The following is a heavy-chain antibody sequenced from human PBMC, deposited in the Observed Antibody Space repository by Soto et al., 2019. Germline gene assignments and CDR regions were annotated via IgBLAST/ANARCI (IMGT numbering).Heavy chain of an antibody. D-gene: IGHD5-12*01. Sequence: EGPLTLSCAASGFTFSSYAMGWVRQEPGKRLEWVEVVGIGGSTNYAHYVRGRFTISRGNSKNTLSLQMNRLTAEDTAVYCCAKRRGYSGHCDXWRQGARGTVSX. CDR2: VGIGGST. CDR3: AKRRGYSGHCDX. CDR1: GFTFSSYA. V-gene: IGHV3-23*01. J-gene: IGHJ4*02.